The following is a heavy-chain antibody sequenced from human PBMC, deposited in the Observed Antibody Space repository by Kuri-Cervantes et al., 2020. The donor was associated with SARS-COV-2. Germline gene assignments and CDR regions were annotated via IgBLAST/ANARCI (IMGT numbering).Heavy chain of an antibody. CDR3: ARGSNYDDSSGYYS. Sequence: GGSLRLSCAASGFTFSSYSMNWVRQAPGKGLEWVSYISSGSSTIYYADSVKGRFTISRDNAKNSLYLQMNSLRDEDTAVYYCARGSNYDDSSGYYSWGQGTLVTVSS. J-gene: IGHJ4*02. D-gene: IGHD3-22*01. V-gene: IGHV3-48*02. CDR1: GFTFSSYS. CDR2: ISSGSSTI.